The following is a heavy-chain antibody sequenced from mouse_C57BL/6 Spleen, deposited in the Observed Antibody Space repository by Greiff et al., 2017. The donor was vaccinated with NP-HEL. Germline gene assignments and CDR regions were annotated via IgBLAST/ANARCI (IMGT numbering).Heavy chain of an antibody. J-gene: IGHJ2*01. Sequence: QVQLQQPGAELVKPGASVTLSCKASGYTFTSYWMQWVKQRPGQGLEWIGEIDPSDSYTNYNQKFKGKATWTVDTSSSTAYMQLSSLTSEDSAVYYCARKYYYGQSYFDYWGQGTTLSVAS. V-gene: IGHV1-50*01. CDR1: GYTFTSYW. CDR3: ARKYYYGQSYFDY. CDR2: IDPSDSYT. D-gene: IGHD1-1*01.